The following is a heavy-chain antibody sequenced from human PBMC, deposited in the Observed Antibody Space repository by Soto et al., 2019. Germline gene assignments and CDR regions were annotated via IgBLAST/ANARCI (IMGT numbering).Heavy chain of an antibody. V-gene: IGHV5-51*01. CDR1: GYSFVSYW. J-gene: IGHJ4*02. CDR3: ARTDCYEIEY. Sequence: GESLKISCKGSGYSFVSYWIAWVRQMPGKGLEWMGIIYPGDSDTTYSPSFQGQVTISADNSFTTVYLQWSSLKASDTAMYYCARTDCYEIEYWGQGTLVTVSS. CDR2: IYPGDSDT. D-gene: IGHD2-21*01.